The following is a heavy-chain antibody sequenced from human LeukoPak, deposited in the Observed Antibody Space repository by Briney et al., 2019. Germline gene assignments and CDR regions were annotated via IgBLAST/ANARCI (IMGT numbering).Heavy chain of an antibody. CDR1: GFTFSSYA. J-gene: IGHJ4*02. D-gene: IGHD3-10*01. V-gene: IGHV3-64D*09. CDR2: ISSNRGST. Sequence: PGGSLRLSCSASGFTFSSYAMHWVRQAPGKGLEYVSSISSNRGSTYYADSVKGRFTISRDNAKNTLYLQMSSLRAEDTAVYYCGKGDMVRGVRGSLDYWAQGTLVSVS. CDR3: GKGDMVRGVRGSLDY.